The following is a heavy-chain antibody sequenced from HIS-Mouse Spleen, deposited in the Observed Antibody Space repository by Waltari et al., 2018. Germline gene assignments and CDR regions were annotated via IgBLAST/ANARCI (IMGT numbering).Heavy chain of an antibody. Sequence: QVQLQESGPGLVKPSQSLPLTCTVSGGSIRSGGYSGSWIRQHPGKGLEWIGYIYYSGSTYYNPSLKSRVTISVDTSKNQFSLKMSSVTAADTAVYYCARAAVWGTYDAFDIWGQGTMVTVSS. CDR2: IYYSGST. CDR3: ARAAVWGTYDAFDI. CDR1: GGSIRSGGYS. J-gene: IGHJ3*02. D-gene: IGHD7-27*01. V-gene: IGHV4-31*03.